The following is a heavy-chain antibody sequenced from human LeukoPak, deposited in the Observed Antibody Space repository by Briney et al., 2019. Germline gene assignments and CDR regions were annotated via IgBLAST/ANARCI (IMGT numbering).Heavy chain of an antibody. CDR3: ASSVNYGSGSYLDY. V-gene: IGHV4-34*01. J-gene: IGHJ4*02. CDR1: GGSFSGYY. CDR2: INHSGST. Sequence: PSETLSLTCAVYGGSFSGYYWSWIRQPPGKGLEWIGEINHSGSTNYNPSLKSRVTISVDTSKNQFSLKLSSVTAADTAVYYCASSVNYGSGSYLDYWGQGTLVTVSS. D-gene: IGHD3-10*01.